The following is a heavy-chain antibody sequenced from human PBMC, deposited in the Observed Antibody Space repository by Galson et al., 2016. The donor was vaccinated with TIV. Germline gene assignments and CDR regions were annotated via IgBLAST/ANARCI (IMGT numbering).Heavy chain of an antibody. Sequence: SVKVSCKASGYTFTSYTMHWVRQAPGQRLEWMGWINVYNGNTRYSQKFRDRVTITRDTSATTAYMEVRSLRFEDTAVYYCARARRGYCSGGSCLPGYWGQGTLVTVSS. V-gene: IGHV1-3*01. CDR1: GYTFTSYT. J-gene: IGHJ4*02. CDR2: INVYNGNT. CDR3: ARARRGYCSGGSCLPGY. D-gene: IGHD2-15*01.